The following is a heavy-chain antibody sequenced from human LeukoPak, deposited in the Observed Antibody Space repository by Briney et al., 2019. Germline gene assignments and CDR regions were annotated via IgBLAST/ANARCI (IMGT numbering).Heavy chain of an antibody. CDR1: GGSVSSSIYH. CDR2: MYNGGST. V-gene: IGHV4-61*01. Sequence: TSETLSLTCTVSGGSVSSSIYHWFWIRQPPGKGLEWIGFMYNGGSTYYNPSLKSRVTISVDMAKNQFSLKVMSVTAADTAVYYCVRGHGGYWGQGTLVTVSS. CDR3: VRGHGGY. J-gene: IGHJ4*02.